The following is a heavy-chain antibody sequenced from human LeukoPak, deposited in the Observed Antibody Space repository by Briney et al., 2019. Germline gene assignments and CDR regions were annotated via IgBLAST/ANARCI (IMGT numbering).Heavy chain of an antibody. V-gene: IGHV3-30-3*01. J-gene: IGHJ4*02. CDR2: ISSAGTTT. Sequence: PGRSLRLSCAASGFTFSTYAMHWVRQAPGKGLEWVAFISSAGTTTYYADSVKGRFTISRDYSKTSLYLQMNSLRGDDTAVYYCVRTCYDSLTAYYSYFDLWGQGSLVTVTS. CDR3: VRTCYDSLTAYYSYFDL. CDR1: GFTFSTYA. D-gene: IGHD3-9*01.